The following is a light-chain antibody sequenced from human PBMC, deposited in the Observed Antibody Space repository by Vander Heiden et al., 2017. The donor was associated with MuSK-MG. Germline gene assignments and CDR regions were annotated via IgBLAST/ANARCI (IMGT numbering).Light chain of an antibody. Sequence: ELVFTQSPVTLSLSPGERATLSCRASQSVSSSYLAWYQQKPGQAPRLLIYGASSRATGIPDRFSGSGSGTDFTLTISRLEPEDFAVYYCQQYCSSPWTFGQGTKVEIK. CDR3: QQYCSSPWT. CDR2: GAS. V-gene: IGKV3-20*01. J-gene: IGKJ1*01. CDR1: QSVSSSY.